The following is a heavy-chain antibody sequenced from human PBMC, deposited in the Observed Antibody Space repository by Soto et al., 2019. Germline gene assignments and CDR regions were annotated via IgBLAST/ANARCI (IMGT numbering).Heavy chain of an antibody. J-gene: IGHJ3*02. CDR2: IKSKTDGGTT. V-gene: IGHV3-15*01. CDR1: GFTFSNAW. D-gene: IGHD3-16*02. Sequence: GGSLRLSCAASGFTFSNAWMSWVRQAPGKGLEWVGRIKSKTDGGTTDYAAPVKGRFTISRDDSKNTLYLQMNSLKTEDTAVYYCTTDHIPAYYDYVWGSYRPQAFDIWGQGTMVTVSS. CDR3: TTDHIPAYYDYVWGSYRPQAFDI.